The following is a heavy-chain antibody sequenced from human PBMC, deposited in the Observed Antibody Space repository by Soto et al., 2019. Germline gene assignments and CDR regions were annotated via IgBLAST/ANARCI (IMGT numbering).Heavy chain of an antibody. V-gene: IGHV4-4*02. J-gene: IGHJ4*02. CDR1: GGSISSSNW. Sequence: PSETLSLTCAVSGGSISSSNWWSWVRQPPGKGLEWIGEIYHSGSTNCNPSLKSRVTISVDKSKNQFSLKLSSVTAADTAVYYCARGRAGCSGGSCYIDYWGQGTLVTVSS. D-gene: IGHD2-15*01. CDR2: IYHSGST. CDR3: ARGRAGCSGGSCYIDY.